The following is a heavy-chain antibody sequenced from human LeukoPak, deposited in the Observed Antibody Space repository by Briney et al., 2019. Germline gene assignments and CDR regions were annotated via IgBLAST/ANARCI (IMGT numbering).Heavy chain of an antibody. CDR3: AREVFRYLDY. D-gene: IGHD3-3*01. Sequence: PGRSLRLSCAASGFTFSSYSMNWVRQAPGKGLEWVSSISSSSSYIYYADSVKGRFTISRDNAKNSLYLQMNSLRAEDTAVCYCAREVFRYLDYWGQGTLVTVSS. CDR2: ISSSSSYI. J-gene: IGHJ4*02. CDR1: GFTFSSYS. V-gene: IGHV3-21*01.